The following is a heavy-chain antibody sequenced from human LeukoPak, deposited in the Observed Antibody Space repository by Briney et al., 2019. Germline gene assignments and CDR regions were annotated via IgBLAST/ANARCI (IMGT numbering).Heavy chain of an antibody. V-gene: IGHV4-34*01. J-gene: IGHJ6*03. CDR1: GGSFSGYY. D-gene: IGHD2-2*01. CDR2: INHSGST. Sequence: SETLSLTCAVYGGSFSGYYWSRIRQPPGKGLEWIGEINHSGSTNYNPSLKSRVTISVDTSKNQFSLKLSSVTAADTAVYYCASLVVVPAPSAPTNYYCYMDVWGKGTTVTISS. CDR3: ASLVVVPAPSAPTNYYCYMDV.